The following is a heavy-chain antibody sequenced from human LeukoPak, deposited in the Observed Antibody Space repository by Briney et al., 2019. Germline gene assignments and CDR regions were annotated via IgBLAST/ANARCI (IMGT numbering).Heavy chain of an antibody. CDR2: IYSGGST. J-gene: IGHJ4*02. Sequence: GGSLRLSCAASGFTVSSNYMSWVRQAPGKGLEWVSVIYSGGSTYYADSVKGRFTISRDNSKNTLYLQMNSLRPEDTAMYYCARQAAAATPFHYWGQGSLVTVSS. D-gene: IGHD6-13*01. CDR1: GFTVSSNY. CDR3: ARQAAAATPFHY. V-gene: IGHV3-66*02.